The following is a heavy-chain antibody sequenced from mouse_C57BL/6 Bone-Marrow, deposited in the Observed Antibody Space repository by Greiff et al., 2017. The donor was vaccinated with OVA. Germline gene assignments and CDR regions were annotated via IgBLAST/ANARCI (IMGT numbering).Heavy chain of an antibody. D-gene: IGHD2-4*01. CDR1: GFTFSSYG. Sequence: EVKLMESGGDLVKPGGSLKLSCAASGFTFSSYGMSWVRQTPDKRLEWVATISSGGSYTYYPDSVKGRFTISRDNAKNTLYLQMSSLKSEDTAMYYCARRGYDYEDYWGQGTTLTVSS. V-gene: IGHV5-6*02. J-gene: IGHJ2*01. CDR3: ARRGYDYEDY. CDR2: ISSGGSYT.